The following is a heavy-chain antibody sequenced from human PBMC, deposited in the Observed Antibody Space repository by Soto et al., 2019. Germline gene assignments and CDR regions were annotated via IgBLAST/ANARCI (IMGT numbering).Heavy chain of an antibody. J-gene: IGHJ4*02. CDR1: GYSFTNYW. D-gene: IGHD6-19*01. CDR2: IYPDDSDT. CDR3: ARPVRPGGSGWFSYDD. V-gene: IGHV5-51*01. Sequence: GESLKISCKASGYSFTNYWIAWVRQVPGKGLEWMGIIYPDDSDTRYNPTFQGHVTISADKSISTAYLQWSRLKASDTAMYYCARPVRPGGSGWFSYDDWGQGSLVTVSS.